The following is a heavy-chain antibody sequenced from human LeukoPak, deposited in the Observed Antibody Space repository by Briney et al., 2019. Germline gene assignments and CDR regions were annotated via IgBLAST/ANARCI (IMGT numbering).Heavy chain of an antibody. J-gene: IGHJ4*02. CDR2: IIPIFGTA. CDR1: GGTFSSYA. V-gene: IGHV1-69*06. CDR3: ATSLQGGSVY. D-gene: IGHD2-15*01. Sequence: GASVKVSCKASGGTFSSYAISWVRQAPGQGLEWMGGIIPIFGTASYAQKFQGRVTITADKSTSTAYMELSSLRSEDTAVYYCATSLQGGSVYWGQGTLVTVSS.